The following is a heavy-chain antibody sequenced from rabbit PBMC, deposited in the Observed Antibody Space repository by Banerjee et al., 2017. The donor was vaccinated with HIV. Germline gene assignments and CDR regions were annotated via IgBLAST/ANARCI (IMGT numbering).Heavy chain of an antibody. CDR2: IFAGSSGNT. CDR1: GFSFSGSYW. D-gene: IGHD1-1*01. CDR3: ARAGGFENYFNL. V-gene: IGHV1S45*01. Sequence: QEQLEESGGDLVKPEGSLTLTCTASGFSFSGSYWTCWVRQAPGKGLELIACIFAGSSGNTYYANWAKGRFTISKTSSTTVTLQMTSLTAADTATYLCARAGGFENYFNLWGQGTLVTVS. J-gene: IGHJ4*01.